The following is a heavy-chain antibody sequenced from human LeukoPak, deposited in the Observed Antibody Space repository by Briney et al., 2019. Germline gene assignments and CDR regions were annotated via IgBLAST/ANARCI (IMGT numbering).Heavy chain of an antibody. CDR2: INPNSGGT. Sequence: ASVKVSCKASGYTFTSYGITWVRQAPGQGLEWMGWINPNSGGTNYAQKFQGRVTMTRDTSISTAYMELSRLRSDDTAVYYCARDYGGNLNFDYWGQGTLVTVSS. D-gene: IGHD4-23*01. V-gene: IGHV1-2*02. CDR3: ARDYGGNLNFDY. CDR1: GYTFTSYG. J-gene: IGHJ4*02.